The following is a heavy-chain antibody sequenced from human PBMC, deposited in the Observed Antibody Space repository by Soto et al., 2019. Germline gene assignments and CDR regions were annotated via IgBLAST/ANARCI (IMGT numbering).Heavy chain of an antibody. CDR3: ARARDYVWGSYRHNWFDP. CDR1: GGSFSGYY. J-gene: IGHJ5*02. V-gene: IGHV4-34*01. D-gene: IGHD3-16*02. Sequence: PSETLSLTCAVYGGSFSGYYWSWIRQPPGKGLEWIGEINHSGSTNYNPSLKSRVTISVDTSKNQFSLKLSSVTAADTAVYYCARARDYVWGSYRHNWFDPWGQGTLVTVSS. CDR2: INHSGST.